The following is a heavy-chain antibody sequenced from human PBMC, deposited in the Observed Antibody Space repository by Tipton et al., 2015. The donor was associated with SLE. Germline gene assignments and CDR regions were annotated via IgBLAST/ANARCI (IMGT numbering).Heavy chain of an antibody. CDR3: ARAPRTDYFDY. V-gene: IGHV3-7*01. J-gene: IGHJ4*02. CDR1: GFTFSSYA. Sequence: SLRLSCAASGFTFSSYAMHWVRQAPGKGLEWVANIKQDGSEKYYVDSVKGRFTISRDNAKNSLYLQMNSLRAEDTAVYYCARAPRTDYFDYWGQGTLVTVSS. CDR2: IKQDGSEK.